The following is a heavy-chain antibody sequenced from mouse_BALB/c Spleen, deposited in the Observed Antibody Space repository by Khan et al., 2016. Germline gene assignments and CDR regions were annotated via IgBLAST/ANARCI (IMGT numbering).Heavy chain of an antibody. CDR1: GFSLSTYS. CDR2: IWGGGST. CDR3: ARRGYWYFDV. V-gene: IGHV2-6-4*01. J-gene: IGHJ1*01. Sequence: QVQLKESGPGLVAPSQSLSITCTVSGFSLSTYSVHWDRQSPGKGLEWLGMIWGGGSTDYNSALKSRLSISQDNSKSQVFLKMNSLQTDDTAMYXCARRGYWYFDVWGAGTTVTVSS.